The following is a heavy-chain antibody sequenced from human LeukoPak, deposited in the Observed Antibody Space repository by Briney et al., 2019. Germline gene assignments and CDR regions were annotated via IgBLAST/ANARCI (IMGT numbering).Heavy chain of an antibody. V-gene: IGHV1-2*02. J-gene: IGHJ4*02. CDR3: ARDRYDYYDSSGSYYFDY. CDR1: GYTFTGYY. CDR2: INPNSGGT. Sequence: ASVRVSCKASGYTFTGYYMHWVRQAPGQGLEWMGWINPNSGGTNYAQKFQGRVTMTRDTSISTAYMELSRLRSDDTAVYYCARDRYDYYDSSGSYYFDYWGQGTLVTVSS. D-gene: IGHD3-22*01.